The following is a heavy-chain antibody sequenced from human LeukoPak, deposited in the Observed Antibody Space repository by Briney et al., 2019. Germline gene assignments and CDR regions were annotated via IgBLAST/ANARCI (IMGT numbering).Heavy chain of an antibody. J-gene: IGHJ4*02. CDR1: GGTFNSYA. CDR3: ARGLGIAAADTFDY. V-gene: IGHV1-69*05. CDR2: IIPIFGTA. D-gene: IGHD6-13*01. Sequence: SVKVSCKASGGTFNSYAISWVRQAPGQGLEWMGGIIPIFGTANYAQKVQGRVTITTDEPTTTAYMELRSLRSDDTAVYYCARGLGIAAADTFDYWGQGTLVTVSS.